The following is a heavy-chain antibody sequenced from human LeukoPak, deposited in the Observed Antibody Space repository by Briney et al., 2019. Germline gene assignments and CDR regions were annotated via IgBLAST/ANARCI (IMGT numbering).Heavy chain of an antibody. D-gene: IGHD3-10*01. Sequence: ASVKVSCKASGYTFTRYAMHWVRQAPGQRLEWMGWISAGNGYTEYSQKFQGRVTITSDTSASTAYMELNSLRSEDTAVYYCVKSPWYHGSGSYSGTIHWGQGTLVTVSS. J-gene: IGHJ4*02. CDR2: ISAGNGYT. V-gene: IGHV1-3*01. CDR3: VKSPWYHGSGSYSGTIH. CDR1: GYTFTRYA.